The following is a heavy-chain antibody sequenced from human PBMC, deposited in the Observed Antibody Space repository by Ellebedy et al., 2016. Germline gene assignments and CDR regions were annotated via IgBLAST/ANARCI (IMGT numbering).Heavy chain of an antibody. D-gene: IGHD3-10*01. V-gene: IGHV3-23*01. CDR2: VGGSGGYT. Sequence: GESLKISXAVSGFTFSAYAMSWVRQAPGKGLEWASAVGGSGGYTYYLDSVKGRFTISRDNSKNTVFLQMNNLRAEDTAVYYCAKDGAVRGVHDAFDIWGQGTMVTVSS. CDR3: AKDGAVRGVHDAFDI. CDR1: GFTFSAYA. J-gene: IGHJ3*02.